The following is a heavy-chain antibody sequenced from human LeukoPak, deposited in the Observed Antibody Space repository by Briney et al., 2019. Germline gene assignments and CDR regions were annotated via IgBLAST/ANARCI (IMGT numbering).Heavy chain of an antibody. J-gene: IGHJ3*02. Sequence: PGGSLRLSCAASGCIFSDYWMSWVRQAPGKGLERVAIIKQDGTEKFYVDSVKGRFTISRDDAENSLYLQMNSLRVEDTAVYYCSRVLRSYCCAFDIWGQGTMVTVSS. D-gene: IGHD3-16*02. CDR2: IKQDGTEK. V-gene: IGHV3-7*01. CDR1: GCIFSDYW. CDR3: SRVLRSYCCAFDI.